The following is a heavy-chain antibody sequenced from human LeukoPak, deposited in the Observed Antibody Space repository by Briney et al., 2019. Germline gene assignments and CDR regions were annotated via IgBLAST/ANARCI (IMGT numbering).Heavy chain of an antibody. CDR2: ISSSGSTI. D-gene: IGHD4-11*01. CDR3: ARFGSRSFRYYSNYVDY. V-gene: IGHV3-48*04. Sequence: PGGSLRLSCAASEFTFSSYWMHWVRQAPGKGLEWVSYISSSGSTIYYADSVKGRFTISRDNAKNSLYLQMNSLRAEDTAVYYCARFGSRSFRYYSNYVDYWGQGTLVTVSS. CDR1: EFTFSSYW. J-gene: IGHJ4*02.